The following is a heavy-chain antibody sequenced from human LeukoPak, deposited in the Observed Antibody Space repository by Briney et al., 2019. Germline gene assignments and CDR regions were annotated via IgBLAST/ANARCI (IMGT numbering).Heavy chain of an antibody. Sequence: SETLSLTCSVSGGSVTSYYRGWIRQPPGKGLEWIGYMYYRESTHCSPSLKSRVTISVDTSKNQFSLKLTSVTAADTAVYYCASVKYYYDSSGYPGWFDPWGQGTLVTVSS. CDR3: ASVKYYYDSSGYPGWFDP. CDR1: GGSVTSYY. V-gene: IGHV4-59*02. CDR2: MYYREST. D-gene: IGHD3-22*01. J-gene: IGHJ5*02.